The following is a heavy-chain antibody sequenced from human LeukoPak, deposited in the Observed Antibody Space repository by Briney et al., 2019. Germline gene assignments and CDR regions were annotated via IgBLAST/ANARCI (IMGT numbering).Heavy chain of an antibody. J-gene: IGHJ6*02. CDR3: ARSDYYYYYGMDV. Sequence: SETLSLTCTVSGGSISSYYWSWIRQPPGRGLEWIGYIYYSGSTNYNPSLKSRVTISVDTSKNQFSLKLSSVTAADTAVYYCARSDYYYYYGMDVWGQGTTVTVSS. CDR2: IYYSGST. CDR1: GGSISSYY. V-gene: IGHV4-59*08.